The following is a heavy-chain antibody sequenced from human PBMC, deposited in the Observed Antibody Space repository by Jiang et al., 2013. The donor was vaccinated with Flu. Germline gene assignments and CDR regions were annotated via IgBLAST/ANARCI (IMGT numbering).Heavy chain of an antibody. V-gene: IGHV4-59*08. J-gene: IGHJ3*02. CDR2: INHSGST. CDR1: GGSISGYY. D-gene: IGHD3-9*01. Sequence: LLKPSETLSLTCTVSGGSISGYYWSWIRQPPGKGLEWIGYINHSGSTNSNPSLKSRVTISVDTSKNQFSLKLSSVTAADTAVYYCARQLLNYDILTGHYRDDAFDYLGPRDNGHRLF. CDR3: ARQLLNYDILTGHYRDDAFDY.